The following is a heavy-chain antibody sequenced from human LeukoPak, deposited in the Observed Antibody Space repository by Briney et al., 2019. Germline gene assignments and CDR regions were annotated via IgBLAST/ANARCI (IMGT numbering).Heavy chain of an antibody. D-gene: IGHD3-22*01. CDR3: ANRGVVIRVILVGFHKEAYYFDS. CDR1: GLTLSNYG. J-gene: IGHJ4*02. Sequence: GGALRLSCAVSGLTLSNYGMRWGRQAPGKGVEWVAGIRDSGGRRNYADGVEGRFNRSRDNPKNTGDEQMDSLRAEDTAVYFCANRGVVIRVILVGFHKEAYYFDSWGQGALVTVSS. V-gene: IGHV3-23*01. CDR2: IRDSGGRR.